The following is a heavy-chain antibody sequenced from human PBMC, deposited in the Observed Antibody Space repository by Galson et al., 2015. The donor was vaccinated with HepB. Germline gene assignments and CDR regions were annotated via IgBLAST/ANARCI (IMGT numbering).Heavy chain of an antibody. CDR1: GFTFSSYG. V-gene: IGHV3-33*01. CDR2: IWYDGSNK. CDR3: ARDGADYCSSTSCYPTDIDY. J-gene: IGHJ4*02. D-gene: IGHD2-2*01. Sequence: SLRLSCAASGFTFSSYGMHWVRQAPGKGLEWVAVIWYDGSNKYYADSVKGRFTISRDNSKNTLYLQMNSLRAEDTAVYYCARDGADYCSSTSCYPTDIDYWGQGTLVTVSS.